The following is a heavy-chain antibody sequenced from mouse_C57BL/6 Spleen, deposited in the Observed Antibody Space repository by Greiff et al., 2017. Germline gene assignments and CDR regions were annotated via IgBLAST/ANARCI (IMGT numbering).Heavy chain of an antibody. Sequence: VQLKESGAELVRPGASVKLSCTASGFNIKDDYMHWVQQRPEQGLEWIGWIDPENGDTEYASKFKGKATITADTSSNTAYLQLSSLTSEDTAVYYCTTGYVFAYWGQGTLVTVSA. CDR2: IDPENGDT. CDR1: GFNIKDDY. J-gene: IGHJ3*01. V-gene: IGHV14-4*01. D-gene: IGHD2-2*01. CDR3: TTGYVFAY.